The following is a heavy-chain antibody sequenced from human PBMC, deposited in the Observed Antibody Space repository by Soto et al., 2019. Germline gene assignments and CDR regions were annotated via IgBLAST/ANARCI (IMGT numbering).Heavy chain of an antibody. Sequence: GGSLRLSCAASGFTFSSYGMHWVRQAPGKGLEWVAVIWYDGSNKYYADSVKGRFTISRDNSKNTLYLQMNSLRAEDTAVYYCARGEGLLWFGELSPDYFDYWGQGTLVTVSS. V-gene: IGHV3-33*01. CDR2: IWYDGSNK. J-gene: IGHJ4*02. CDR3: ARGEGLLWFGELSPDYFDY. D-gene: IGHD3-10*01. CDR1: GFTFSSYG.